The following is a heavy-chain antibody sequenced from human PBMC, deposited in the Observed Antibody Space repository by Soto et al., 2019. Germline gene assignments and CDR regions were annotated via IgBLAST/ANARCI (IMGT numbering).Heavy chain of an antibody. CDR3: ARGTVYCTNGVCYNWFDP. CDR1: GGSISSGDYY. CDR2: IYYSGSI. D-gene: IGHD2-8*01. J-gene: IGHJ5*02. Sequence: SETLSLTCTVSGGSISSGDYYWSWIRQPPGKGLEWIGYIYYSGSIYYNPSLKSRVTISVDTSKNQFSLKLSSVTAADTAVYYCARGTVYCTNGVCYNWFDPWGQGTLVTVSS. V-gene: IGHV4-30-4*01.